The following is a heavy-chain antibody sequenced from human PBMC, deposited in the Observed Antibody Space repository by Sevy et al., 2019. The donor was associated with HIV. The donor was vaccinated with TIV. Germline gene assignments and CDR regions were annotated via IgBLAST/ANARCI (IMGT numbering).Heavy chain of an antibody. CDR3: ARVGAAAAGTDSIYYYYGMDV. CDR1: GYTFTSYD. D-gene: IGHD6-13*01. V-gene: IGHV1-8*01. CDR2: MNPNSGNT. Sequence: ASVKVSCKASGYTFTSYDINWVRQATGQGLEWMGWMNPNSGNTGYAQKFQGRVTMTRNTSISTAYMELSSLRSEDTAVYYCARVGAAAAGTDSIYYYYGMDVWGQRTTVTVSS. J-gene: IGHJ6*02.